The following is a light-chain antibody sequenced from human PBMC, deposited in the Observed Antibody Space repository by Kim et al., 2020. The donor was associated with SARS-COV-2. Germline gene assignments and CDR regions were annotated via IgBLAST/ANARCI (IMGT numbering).Light chain of an antibody. CDR1: QSVSSSY. J-gene: IGKJ5*01. V-gene: IGKV3-20*01. CDR2: GAS. Sequence: SPGERATLSCRASQSVSSSYLAWYQQKPGQAPRLLIDGASSRATGIPDRFSGSGSGTDFTLTISRLEPEDFAVYYCQQYGSSPRTFGQGTRLEIK. CDR3: QQYGSSPRT.